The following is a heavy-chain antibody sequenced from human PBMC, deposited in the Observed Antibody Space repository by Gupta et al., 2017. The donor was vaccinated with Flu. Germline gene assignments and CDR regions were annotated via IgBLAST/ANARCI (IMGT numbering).Heavy chain of an antibody. V-gene: IGHV3-30*18. CDR1: GFTFSSYG. CDR2: ISDDGSNK. D-gene: IGHD5-12*01. CDR3: VKDGAVNSGYDPPYYYYMDV. Sequence: QVQLVESGGGVVQPGRSLRLSCAASGFTFSSYGMHWVRQAPGQGLAGVAVISDDGSNKYYADSVKGRFTISRDNSKNTLYLQMNSLRAEDTAVYYCVKDGAVNSGYDPPYYYYMDVWGKGTTVTVSS. J-gene: IGHJ6*03.